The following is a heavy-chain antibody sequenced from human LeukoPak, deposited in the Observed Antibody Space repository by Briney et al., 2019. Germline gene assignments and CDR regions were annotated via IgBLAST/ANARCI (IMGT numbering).Heavy chain of an antibody. CDR1: GFTFSNGW. J-gene: IGHJ4*02. Sequence: GGSLRLSCAGSGFTFSNGWMNWVRQAPGKGVEWGGRIKSIVDGATIDYAAPVKGRFTISRDDSKNTVYLQMNGLKTEDTAVYYCTTGGYYFDYWGQGTLVTVSS. CDR2: IKSIVDGATI. CDR3: TTGGYYFDY. V-gene: IGHV3-15*01.